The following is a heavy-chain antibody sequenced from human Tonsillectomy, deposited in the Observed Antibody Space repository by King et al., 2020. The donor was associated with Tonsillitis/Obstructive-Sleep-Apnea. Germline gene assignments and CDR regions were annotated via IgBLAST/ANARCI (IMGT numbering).Heavy chain of an antibody. J-gene: IGHJ6*03. D-gene: IGHD1-26*01. CDR2: ISYEGRNK. CDR1: GFTFSSYG. CDR3: AKHRGASRRGYYYYMDV. Sequence: VQLVESGGGVVQPGRSLRLSCAASGFTFSSYGMHWVRQAPGKGLEGVAGISYEGRNKYYADSEKGRLTITSDNSKNTLYRQMNSLRAEDTVVYYCAKHRGASRRGYYYYMDVWGKGTTVTVSS. V-gene: IGHV3-30*18.